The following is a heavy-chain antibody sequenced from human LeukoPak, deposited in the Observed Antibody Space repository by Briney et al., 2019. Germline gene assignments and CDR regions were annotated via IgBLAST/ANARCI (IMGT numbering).Heavy chain of an antibody. CDR2: TYLRSKWYN. D-gene: IGHD2-21*01. V-gene: IGHV6-1*01. CDR3: TRGKYSGFDI. Sequence: SQTLSLTCAISGDSVFTNNGAWNWIRQSPPRGLEWLGRTYLRSKWYNEYAVSVKSRITINPDTSRNHLSLQLNSVIPEDTAVYYCTRGKYSGFDIWGQGTMVTVSS. CDR1: GDSVFTNNGA. J-gene: IGHJ3*02.